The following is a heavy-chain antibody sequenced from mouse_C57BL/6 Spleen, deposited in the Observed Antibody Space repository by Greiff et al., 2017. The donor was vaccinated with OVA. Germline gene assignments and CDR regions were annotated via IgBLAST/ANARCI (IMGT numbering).Heavy chain of an antibody. CDR3: ASGGYYAMDY. J-gene: IGHJ4*01. CDR2: IIPTNGGT. CDR1: GYTFPDYN. V-gene: IGHV1-18*01. Sequence: VQLQQSGPELVKPGASVQIPCKASGYTFPDYNMDWVKQSHGKSLEWIGDIIPTNGGTIYNQKFKGKATLTVDKSSSTAYMELRSLKSEDTAVYYGASGGYYAMDYWGQGTSVTVSS. D-gene: IGHD4-1*01.